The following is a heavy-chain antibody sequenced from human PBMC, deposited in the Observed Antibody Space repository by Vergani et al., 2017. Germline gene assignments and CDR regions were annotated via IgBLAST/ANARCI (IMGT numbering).Heavy chain of an antibody. Sequence: EVRLSESGGGLVPPGGSLRLSCVASGFTFKNSAMAWVRQAPGQGLEWISTISGRGDDTYFADSVKGRFTVSRDNSKNTLYLQMNSLRAEDTAVYYCARAPYPDAWGQGTLVTVSS. CDR3: ARAPYPDA. V-gene: IGHV3-23*01. CDR1: GFTFKNSA. D-gene: IGHD1-14*01. CDR2: ISGRGDDT. J-gene: IGHJ5*02.